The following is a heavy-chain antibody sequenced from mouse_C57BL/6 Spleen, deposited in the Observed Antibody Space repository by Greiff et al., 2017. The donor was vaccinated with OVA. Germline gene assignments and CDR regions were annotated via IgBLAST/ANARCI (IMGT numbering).Heavy chain of an antibody. D-gene: IGHD1-3*01. CDR1: GFNIKDYY. CDR3: TTGLNPLRYFDV. Sequence: EVQLQQSGAELVRPGASVKLSCTASGFNIKDYYMHWVKQRPEQGLEWIGRIDPEDGDTEYATKFQGKATMTADTSSNTAYLQLSSLTSEDTAVYYCTTGLNPLRYFDVWGTGTTVTVSS. J-gene: IGHJ1*03. CDR2: IDPEDGDT. V-gene: IGHV14-1*01.